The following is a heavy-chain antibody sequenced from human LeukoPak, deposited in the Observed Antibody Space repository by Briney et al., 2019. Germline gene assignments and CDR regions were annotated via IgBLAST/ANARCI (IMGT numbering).Heavy chain of an antibody. CDR1: GFTFSDYY. J-gene: IGHJ2*01. Sequence: GGSLRLSCAASGFTFSDYYMTWIRQAPGKGLEWISYISTSGSTIYYADSVEGRFSISRDNAKNSLYLQMTSLRAEDTAVYYCARPLGGTYYNWYFDLWGRGTLVTVSS. CDR3: ARPLGGTYYNWYFDL. V-gene: IGHV3-11*04. D-gene: IGHD1-26*01. CDR2: ISTSGSTI.